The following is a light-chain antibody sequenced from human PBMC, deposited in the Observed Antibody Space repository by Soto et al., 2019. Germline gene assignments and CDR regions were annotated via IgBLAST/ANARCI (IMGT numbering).Light chain of an antibody. J-gene: IGKJ1*01. V-gene: IGKV1-5*01. CDR2: DAS. CDR1: QSISAW. Sequence: DIQMTQSPSTLSASVGDRVTITCRASQSISAWLAWYQQKPGKAPKLLIYDASNLVTGVPSRFSGSGSGTDFTLTISSLQPDDFATYYFQQYDTYLRTFGQGTKVDFK. CDR3: QQYDTYLRT.